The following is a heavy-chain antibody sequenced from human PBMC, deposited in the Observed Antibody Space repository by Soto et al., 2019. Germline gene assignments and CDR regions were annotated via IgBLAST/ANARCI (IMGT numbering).Heavy chain of an antibody. CDR1: GYTFTSYG. V-gene: IGHV1-18*01. CDR2: ISAYNGNT. D-gene: IGHD2-15*01. J-gene: IGHJ4*02. Sequence: QVQLVQSGAEVKKPGASVKVSCKASGYTFTSYGISWVRQAPGQGLEWMGWISAYNGNTNYAQKFQGKVTMTTDTSTSTAYMELRSLRSADTAVYYCARSGCSGGSCYSYYFDYWGQGTLVTVSS. CDR3: ARSGCSGGSCYSYYFDY.